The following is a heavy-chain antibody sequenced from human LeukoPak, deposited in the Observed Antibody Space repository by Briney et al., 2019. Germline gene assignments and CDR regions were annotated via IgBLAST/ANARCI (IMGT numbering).Heavy chain of an antibody. CDR2: IYYSGST. V-gene: IGHV4-39*07. CDR3: ARESIAARRDYFDY. D-gene: IGHD6-6*01. J-gene: IGHJ4*02. CDR1: GGSISSSSYY. Sequence: RASETLSLTCTVSGGSISSSSYYWGWIRQPPGKGLEWIGSIYYSGSTYYNPSLKSRVTISVDTSKNQFSLKLSSVTAADTAVYYCARESIAARRDYFDYWGQGTLVTVSS.